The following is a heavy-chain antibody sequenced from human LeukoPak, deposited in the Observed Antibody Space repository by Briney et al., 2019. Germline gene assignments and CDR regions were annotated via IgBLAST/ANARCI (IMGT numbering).Heavy chain of an antibody. D-gene: IGHD1-26*01. V-gene: IGHV3-30*02. CDR2: IRYDGSNK. CDR1: GFTFSSYG. Sequence: GGSLRLSCAASGFTFSSYGMHWVRQAPGKGLEWVAFIRYDGSNKYYADSVKGRSTISRDNSKNTLYLQMNGLRAEDTAVYYCTLQRGSYYSDYYYYMDVWGKGTTVTVSS. CDR3: TLQRGSYYSDYYYYMDV. J-gene: IGHJ6*03.